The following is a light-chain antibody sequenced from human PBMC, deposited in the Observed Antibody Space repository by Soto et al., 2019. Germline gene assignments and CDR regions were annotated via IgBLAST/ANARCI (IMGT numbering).Light chain of an antibody. Sequence: SSELTQPPSVSVAPGQTARITCGGNNIGIKSVHWYQQKPGQAPVLVVYDDSARPSGIPERFAGSNSGNTATLTIRRVEAGDEADYFCQVWDSSSDQYVFGTGTKVTVL. V-gene: IGLV3-21*02. CDR3: QVWDSSSDQYV. CDR2: DDS. J-gene: IGLJ1*01. CDR1: NIGIKS.